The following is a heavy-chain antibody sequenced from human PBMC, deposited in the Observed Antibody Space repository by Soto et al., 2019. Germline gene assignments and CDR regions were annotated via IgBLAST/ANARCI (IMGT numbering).Heavy chain of an antibody. J-gene: IGHJ5*02. Sequence: QLQLQESGSGLVRPSQTLSLTCAVSGGSISSGGYSWNWIRQPPGKGLEWIGYIYHSGSTLYNPSLKSRAXXXVXKSKNQFSLKLSSVTAADPAVYYCARDQLEGNWFDPWGQGTLVTVSS. V-gene: IGHV4-30-2*01. CDR1: GGSISSGGYS. D-gene: IGHD1-1*01. CDR3: ARDQLEGNWFDP. CDR2: IYHSGST.